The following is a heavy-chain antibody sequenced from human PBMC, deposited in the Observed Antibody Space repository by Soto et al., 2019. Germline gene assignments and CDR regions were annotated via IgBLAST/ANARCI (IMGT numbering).Heavy chain of an antibody. Sequence: QLQLQESGPGLVKPSETLSLTCTVSGGSISSSSYYWGWIRQPPGKGLEWIGRIYYSGSTYYNPSLKSRVTLSVDTSKNQCSRKLSSVTAADTAVYYCARQGAYGDYSPLLDYWCQGTLVTVSS. D-gene: IGHD4-17*01. CDR3: ARQGAYGDYSPLLDY. CDR1: GGSISSSSYY. V-gene: IGHV4-39*01. J-gene: IGHJ4*02. CDR2: IYYSGST.